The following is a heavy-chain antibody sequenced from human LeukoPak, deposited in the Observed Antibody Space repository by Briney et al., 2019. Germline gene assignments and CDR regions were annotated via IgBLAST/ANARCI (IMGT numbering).Heavy chain of an antibody. CDR1: GGSISSSSYY. D-gene: IGHD6-13*01. J-gene: IGHJ4*02. V-gene: IGHV4-39*01. Sequence: SETLSLTCTVSGGSISSSSYYWGWIRQPPGKGLEWIGSIYYSGSTYYNPSLKSRVTISVDTSKNQFSLKLSSVTAADTAVYYCARGAAALFWNDYWGQGTLVTVSS. CDR3: ARGAAALFWNDY. CDR2: IYYSGST.